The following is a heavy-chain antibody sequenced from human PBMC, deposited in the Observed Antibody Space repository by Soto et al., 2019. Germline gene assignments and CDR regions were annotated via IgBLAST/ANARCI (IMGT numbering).Heavy chain of an antibody. CDR2: IYYSGRT. J-gene: IGHJ3*02. V-gene: IGHV4-30-4*01. CDR1: DGSISSGDYY. CDR3: ARSPRRQWLLPLGDAFEI. D-gene: IGHD3-22*01. Sequence: QVQLQESGPGLVKPSQTLSLTCTVSDGSISSGDYYWSWIRQPPGKGLEWTGHIYYSGRTYYNTSLKRRVTIAVDTSKNQFSVKLSSVSAADTAVYYCARSPRRQWLLPLGDAFEIWGQGTMVTVSS.